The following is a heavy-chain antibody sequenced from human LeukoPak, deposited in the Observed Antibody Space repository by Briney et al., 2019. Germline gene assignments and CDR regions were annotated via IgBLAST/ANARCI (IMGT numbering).Heavy chain of an antibody. CDR3: TTDALLLFGELLH. J-gene: IGHJ4*02. Sequence: GGSLTLSWAPSGFSFRNAWMSWVRQAPGKGPEWVGRIRSNPDGGTTDNAAPVKGRFTMSRDDSKNTRYLQMDSLKTEDTAVYYCTTDALLLFGELLHWGQGTLVSVSS. CDR2: IRSNPDGGTT. CDR1: GFSFRNAW. D-gene: IGHD3-10*01. V-gene: IGHV3-15*01.